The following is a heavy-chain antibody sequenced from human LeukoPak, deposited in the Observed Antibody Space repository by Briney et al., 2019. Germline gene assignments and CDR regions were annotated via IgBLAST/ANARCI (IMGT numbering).Heavy chain of an antibody. CDR1: RYTFASYA. Sequence: ASVKVSCKASRYTFASYAMNWVRQAPGQGLEWMGWINTNTGNPTYAQGFTGRFVFSLDTSVSTAYLQISSLKAEDTAVYYCASEEIVVVPAAMDPWGQGTLVTVSS. V-gene: IGHV7-4-1*02. D-gene: IGHD2-2*01. CDR2: INTNTGNP. J-gene: IGHJ5*02. CDR3: ASEEIVVVPAAMDP.